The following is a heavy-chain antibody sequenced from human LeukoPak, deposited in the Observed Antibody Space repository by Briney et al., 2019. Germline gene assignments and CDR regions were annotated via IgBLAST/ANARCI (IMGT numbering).Heavy chain of an antibody. D-gene: IGHD2-21*02. CDR1: GGTFSSYA. J-gene: IGHJ4*02. V-gene: IGHV1-69*04. CDR2: IIPIFGIA. Sequence: GASVKVSCKASGGTFSSYAISWVRQAPGQGLEWMGRIIPIFGIANYAQKFQGRVTITADKSTSTAYMELSSLRSEDTAVYYCARTLGDHPDYWGQGTLVTVSS. CDR3: ARTLGDHPDY.